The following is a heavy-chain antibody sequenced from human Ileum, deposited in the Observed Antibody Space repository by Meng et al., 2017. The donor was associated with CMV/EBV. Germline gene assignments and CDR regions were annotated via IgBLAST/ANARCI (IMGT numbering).Heavy chain of an antibody. CDR3: ARGPGD. J-gene: IGHJ1*01. CDR1: GITFSNYA. V-gene: IGHV3-23*01. Sequence: DVQLLESGGGFIPPGGSLRLSGEASGITFSNYAMSWVRQAPGKGLEWVSAIVGDGDGTYYADSIKGRFTISRDNSKNTLYLQMNSLRAEDTAVYYCARGPGDLGQGTLVTVSS. D-gene: IGHD4-17*01. CDR2: IVGDGDGT.